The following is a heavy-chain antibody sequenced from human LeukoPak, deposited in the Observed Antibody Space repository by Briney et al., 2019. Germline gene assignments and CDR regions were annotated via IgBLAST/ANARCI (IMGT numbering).Heavy chain of an antibody. CDR3: TRESGAFSPFGF. D-gene: IGHD1-26*01. CDR1: GDSISSSSYF. CDR2: IYYSGNT. Sequence: SSETLSHTCTVSGDSISSSSYFWGWVRQSPGKGLEWIGSIYYSGNTYYSPSLESRVSMSIDKSKNHLSLKLRSVTAADTATYYCTRESGAFSPFGFWGQGTLVTVSS. V-gene: IGHV4-39*07. J-gene: IGHJ4*02.